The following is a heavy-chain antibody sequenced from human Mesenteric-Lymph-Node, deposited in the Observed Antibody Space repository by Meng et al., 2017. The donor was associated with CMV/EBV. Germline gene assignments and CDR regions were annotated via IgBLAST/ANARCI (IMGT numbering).Heavy chain of an antibody. CDR2: IKQDGSEK. J-gene: IGHJ6*02. CDR3: ARVRGGYCSSTSCPPGYYYGMDV. CDR1: GFTFSSYW. V-gene: IGHV3-7*01. Sequence: GGSLRLSCAASGFTFSSYWMSWVRQAPGKGLEWVANIKQDGSEKYYVDSVKGRFTISRDNAKNSLYLQMNSLRAEDTAVYYCARVRGGYCSSTSCPPGYYYGMDVWGQGTTVTVSS. D-gene: IGHD2-2*01.